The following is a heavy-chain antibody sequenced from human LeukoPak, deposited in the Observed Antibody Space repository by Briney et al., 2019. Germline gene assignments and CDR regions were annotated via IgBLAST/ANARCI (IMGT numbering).Heavy chain of an antibody. CDR1: GLSVGTYA. Sequence: PGGSLRLSCAASGLSVGTYALSWVRQAPGKGLEWVSTISGSGGSTYYADSVRGRFTISRDNSKNTLYMQMSSLRAEDTAVYYCAKGGGDHKPFDYWGPGTLVTVSS. J-gene: IGHJ4*02. CDR3: AKGGGDHKPFDY. V-gene: IGHV3-23*01. D-gene: IGHD1-14*01. CDR2: ISGSGGST.